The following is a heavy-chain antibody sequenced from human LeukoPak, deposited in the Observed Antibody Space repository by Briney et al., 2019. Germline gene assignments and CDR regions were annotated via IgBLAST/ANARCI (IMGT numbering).Heavy chain of an antibody. J-gene: IGHJ4*02. CDR1: GGSISSYY. CDR3: ARGGLFLSAAGNFDY. CDR2: IYYSGST. V-gene: IGHV4-59*01. Sequence: SETLSLTCTVSGGSISSYYWSWIRQPPGQGLEWIGYIYYSGSTNYNPSLKSRVTISVDTSKNQFSLKLSSVTAAETAVYYCARGGLFLSAAGNFDYWGQGTLVTVSS. D-gene: IGHD6-13*01.